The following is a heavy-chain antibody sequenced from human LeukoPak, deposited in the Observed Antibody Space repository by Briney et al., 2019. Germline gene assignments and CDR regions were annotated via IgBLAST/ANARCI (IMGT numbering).Heavy chain of an antibody. J-gene: IGHJ4*02. CDR1: GFTFSSYN. CDR3: ARDQGSSWFQLYFDY. V-gene: IGHV3-21*01. D-gene: IGHD6-13*01. CDR2: ISRSGSYI. Sequence: GGSLRLSCAASGFTFSSYNMNWVRQAPGKGLEWVSSISRSGSYIFYADSVKGRFTISRDNANNSLYLQMNSLRAEDTAVYYCARDQGSSWFQLYFDYWGQGTLVTVSS.